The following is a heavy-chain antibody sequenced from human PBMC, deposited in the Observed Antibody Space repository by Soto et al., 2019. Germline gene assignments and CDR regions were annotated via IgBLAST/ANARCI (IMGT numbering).Heavy chain of an antibody. Sequence: SETLSLTCTVSGGSISSGGYYWSWIRQHPGKGLEWIGYIYYSGSTYYNPSLKSRVTISVDTSKNQFSLKLSSVTAADTAVYYCARGNGDYYAFDIWGQGTMVTVSS. V-gene: IGHV4-31*03. J-gene: IGHJ3*02. D-gene: IGHD4-17*01. CDR1: GGSISSGGYY. CDR3: ARGNGDYYAFDI. CDR2: IYYSGST.